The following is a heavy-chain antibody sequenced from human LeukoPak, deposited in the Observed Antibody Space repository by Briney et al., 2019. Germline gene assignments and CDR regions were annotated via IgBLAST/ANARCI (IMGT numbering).Heavy chain of an antibody. CDR2: IYYSGST. V-gene: IGHV4-59*01. CDR3: ARSYSKPSLDWFDP. CDR1: GGSISSYY. Sequence: NPSETLSLTCTGSGGSISSYYWSWLRQPPGKGLEGIGYIYYSGSTNYKPSLKSRVTISVDTSKNQFSLKLSSVTGADPAVYYWARSYSKPSLDWFDPWGQGTLVTVSS. D-gene: IGHD4-11*01. J-gene: IGHJ5*02.